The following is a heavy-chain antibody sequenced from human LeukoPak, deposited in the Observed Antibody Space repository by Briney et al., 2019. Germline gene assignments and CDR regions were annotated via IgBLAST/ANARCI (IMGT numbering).Heavy chain of an antibody. D-gene: IGHD3-22*01. CDR2: ISSTSSYT. CDR3: AREIYYYDSGGYYYPDY. J-gene: IGHJ4*02. CDR1: GFTFSSYS. Sequence: PGGSLRLSCAASGFTFSSYSMNWVRQAPGMGLEWVSSISSTSSYTYYSNSVRGRFTISRDNAKNSLYLQMNSLRAEDTAVYYCAREIYYYDSGGYYYPDYWGQGALVTVSS. V-gene: IGHV3-21*01.